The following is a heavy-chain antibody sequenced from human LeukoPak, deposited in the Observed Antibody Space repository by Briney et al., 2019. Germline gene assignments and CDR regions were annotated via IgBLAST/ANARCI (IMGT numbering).Heavy chain of an antibody. CDR2: ISSSGTTI. J-gene: IGHJ4*02. CDR3: ARDRLGYCSGGSCLGDY. CDR1: GFTFSNYE. Sequence: SGGSLRLSCAASGFTFSNYEMNWVPQAPGKGLEWVSYISSSGTTIYYADSVKGRFTISRDNAKNSLYLHMNSLRAEDTAVYYCARDRLGYCSGGSCLGDYWGQGTLVTVSS. D-gene: IGHD2-15*01. V-gene: IGHV3-48*03.